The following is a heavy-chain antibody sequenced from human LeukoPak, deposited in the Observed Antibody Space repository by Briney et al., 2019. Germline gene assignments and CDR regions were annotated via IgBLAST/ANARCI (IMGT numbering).Heavy chain of an antibody. CDR2: ISASGGTT. CDR1: GFTFDDYA. V-gene: IGHV3-23*01. D-gene: IGHD2-15*01. Sequence: PGRSLRLSCAASGFTFDDYAMHWVRQAPGKGLEWVSGISASGGTTYYADSVKGRFTISRDNSKMTLYLQMNSLRGEDTALYYCAKGGGGHCSGGFCSNFDYWGQGALVTVSA. CDR3: AKGGGGHCSGGFCSNFDY. J-gene: IGHJ4*02.